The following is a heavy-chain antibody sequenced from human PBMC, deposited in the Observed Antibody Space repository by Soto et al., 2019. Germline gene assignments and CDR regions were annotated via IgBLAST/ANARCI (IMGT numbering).Heavy chain of an antibody. CDR2: VYATGTT. V-gene: IGHV4-4*07. CDR3: VRDGSKSLRDWFDP. CDR1: GGSISKFY. Sequence: SETLSLTCNVSGGSISKFYWAWIRKTAGNGLEWMGRVYATGTTDYNPSLRSRVAMSVDISKKTFSLRLRSVTGADSGVYYCVRDGSKSLRDWFDPWGQGIWVSVSS. J-gene: IGHJ5*02.